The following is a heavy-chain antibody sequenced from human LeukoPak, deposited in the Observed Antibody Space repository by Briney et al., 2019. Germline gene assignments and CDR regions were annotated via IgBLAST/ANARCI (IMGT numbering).Heavy chain of an antibody. V-gene: IGHV4-31*03. D-gene: IGHD2-2*02. CDR2: IYYSGST. Sequence: SETPSLTCTVSGGSISSGGYYWSWTRQHPGKGLEWIGYIYYSGSTYYNPSLKSRVSISADTSKNQFSLKLISVTAADTAVYYCARGFAIRSRWFDPWGQGTLVTVSS. J-gene: IGHJ5*02. CDR3: ARGFAIRSRWFDP. CDR1: GGSISSGGYY.